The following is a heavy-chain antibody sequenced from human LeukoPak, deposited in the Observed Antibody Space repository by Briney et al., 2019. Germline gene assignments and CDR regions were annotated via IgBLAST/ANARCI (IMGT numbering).Heavy chain of an antibody. CDR1: GCTFRSYG. J-gene: IGHJ4*02. Sequence: GGSLRLSCAASGCTFRSYGMHWVRQAPGKGLQWVAVIWYDGSNKYYADSVKGRFTISRDNSKNTLSLQMTSLRAEDTAVYYCARELPPLEKYYFDYWGQGTLVTVSS. CDR2: IWYDGSNK. CDR3: ARELPPLEKYYFDY. V-gene: IGHV3-33*08. D-gene: IGHD3-3*01.